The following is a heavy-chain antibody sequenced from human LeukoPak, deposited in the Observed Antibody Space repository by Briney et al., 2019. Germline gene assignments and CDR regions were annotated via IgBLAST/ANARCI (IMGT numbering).Heavy chain of an antibody. CDR2: ISAYNGNT. CDR3: ARHRNMVRGVNNWFDP. D-gene: IGHD3-10*01. J-gene: IGHJ5*02. V-gene: IGHV1-18*04. CDR1: GYTFTSYG. Sequence: APVKVSCKASGYTFTSYGISWVRQAPGQGLEWMGWISAYNGNTNYAQKLQGRVTMTTDTSTSTAYMELRSLRSDDTAVYYCARHRNMVRGVNNWFDPWGQGTLVTVSS.